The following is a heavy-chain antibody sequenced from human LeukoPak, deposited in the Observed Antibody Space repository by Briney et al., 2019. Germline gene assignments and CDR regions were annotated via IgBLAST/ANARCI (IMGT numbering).Heavy chain of an antibody. J-gene: IGHJ4*02. D-gene: IGHD1-26*01. Sequence: GGSLRLSCVASGFTFSSYSMNWVRQAPGKGLEWVSSISSSSSYIYYADPVKGRFTISRDNAKNSLYLQMNSLRAEDTAVYYCARDYPRKGGSYFDYWGQGTLVTVSS. CDR2: ISSSSSYI. CDR3: ARDYPRKGGSYFDY. V-gene: IGHV3-21*01. CDR1: GFTFSSYS.